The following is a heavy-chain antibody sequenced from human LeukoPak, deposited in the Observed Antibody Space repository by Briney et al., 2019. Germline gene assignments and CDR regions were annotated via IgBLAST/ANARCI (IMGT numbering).Heavy chain of an antibody. D-gene: IGHD6-13*01. CDR3: ARDRQPLY. V-gene: IGHV3-7*05. CDR1: GFTFNSYW. CDR2: IKQDGSEK. J-gene: IGHJ4*02. Sequence: GGSLRLSCAASGFTFNSYWMSWVRQAPGKGLEWVANIKQDGSEKYYVDSVKGRFTISRDNAKNSLYLQMNSLRAEDTAVYYCARDRQPLYWGQGTLVTVSS.